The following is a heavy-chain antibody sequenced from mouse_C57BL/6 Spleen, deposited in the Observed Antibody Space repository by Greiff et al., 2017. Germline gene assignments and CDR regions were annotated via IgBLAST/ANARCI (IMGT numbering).Heavy chain of an antibody. CDR2: IDPETGGT. CDR1: GYTFTDYE. CDR3: TRRSFPTGTWVYFDY. V-gene: IGHV1-15*01. J-gene: IGHJ2*01. D-gene: IGHD4-1*02. Sequence: VQLQQSGAELVRPGASVTLSCKASGYTFTDYEMHWVKQTPVHGLEWIGAIDPETGGTAYNQKFKGKAILTADKSSSTAYMELRSLPSEDSAVNNGTRRSFPTGTWVYFDYWAKAPLSQSPQ.